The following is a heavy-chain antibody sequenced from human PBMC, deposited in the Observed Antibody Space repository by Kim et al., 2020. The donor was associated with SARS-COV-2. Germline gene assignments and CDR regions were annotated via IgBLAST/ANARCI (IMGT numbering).Heavy chain of an antibody. CDR3: AREKGKDDYGTAFDI. D-gene: IGHD3-10*01. CDR2: IYYSGST. J-gene: IGHJ3*02. V-gene: IGHV4-59*13. Sequence: SETLSLTCTVSGGSISSYFWSWIRQPPGEGLEWIGYIYYSGSTNYNPSLKSRVTMSLDTSKNQFSLKLSSVTAADTAVYYCAREKGKDDYGTAFDIWGQG. CDR1: GGSISSYF.